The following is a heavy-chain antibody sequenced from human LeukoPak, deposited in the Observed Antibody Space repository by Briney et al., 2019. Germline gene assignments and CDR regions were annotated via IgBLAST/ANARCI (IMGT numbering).Heavy chain of an antibody. CDR2: IKEDGSEK. J-gene: IGHJ3*02. D-gene: IGHD2-8*01. CDR1: GFTFSTYW. Sequence: PGGSLRLSCAASGFTFSTYWMTWVRQAPGKGLEWVANIKEDGSEKYYVDSVKGRFTISRDNAKNSLYLQMNSLKAEDTAVYYCAREPQWGVAFDIWGQGTMVTVSS. CDR3: AREPQWGVAFDI. V-gene: IGHV3-7*01.